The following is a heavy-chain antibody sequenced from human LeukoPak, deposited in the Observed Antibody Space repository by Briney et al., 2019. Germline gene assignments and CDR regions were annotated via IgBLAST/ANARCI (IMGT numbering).Heavy chain of an antibody. CDR1: GFTFSSYE. CDR2: ISNSGSTK. Sequence: PGGSLRLSCAASGFTFSSYEMNWVRQAPGKGLEWVSYISNSGSTKYHADSVKGRFTISRDNAKNSLYLQMNSLRAEDTAVYYCARFYPICSSTSCYTPWGQGTLVTVSP. D-gene: IGHD2-2*02. CDR3: ARFYPICSSTSCYTP. J-gene: IGHJ5*02. V-gene: IGHV3-48*03.